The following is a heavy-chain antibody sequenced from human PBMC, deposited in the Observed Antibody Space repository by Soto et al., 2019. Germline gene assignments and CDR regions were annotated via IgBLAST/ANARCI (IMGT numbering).Heavy chain of an antibody. CDR3: ARAMVVTQNWFDP. Sequence: SETLSLTCTVSGGSISSGDYYWSWVRQPPGKGLEWIGYIYYSGSTYYNPSLKSRVTISVDTSKNQFSLKLSSVTAADTAVYYCARAMVVTQNWFDPWGQGTLVTVS. D-gene: IGHD2-21*02. J-gene: IGHJ5*02. V-gene: IGHV4-30-4*01. CDR1: GGSISSGDYY. CDR2: IYYSGST.